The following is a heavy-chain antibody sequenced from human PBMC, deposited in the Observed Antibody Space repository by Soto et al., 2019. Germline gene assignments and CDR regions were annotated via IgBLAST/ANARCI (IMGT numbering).Heavy chain of an antibody. Sequence: SETLSLTCTVSGGSISSYYWSWIRQPPGKGLEWIGYIYYSGSTNYNPSLKSRVTISVGTSKNQFSLKLSSVTAADTAVYYCARRARAYPTYYFYNSGFTPYPFDNWGQGTMVTVSS. D-gene: IGHD3-22*01. V-gene: IGHV4-59*01. CDR2: IYYSGST. CDR3: ARRARAYPTYYFYNSGFTPYPFDN. J-gene: IGHJ3*02. CDR1: GGSISSYY.